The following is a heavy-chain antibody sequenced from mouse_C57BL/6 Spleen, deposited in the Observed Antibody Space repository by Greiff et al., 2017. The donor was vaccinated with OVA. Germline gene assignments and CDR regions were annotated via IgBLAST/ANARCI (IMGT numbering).Heavy chain of an antibody. CDR2: IDPSDSYT. CDR3: ARVDYSNYGIDY. D-gene: IGHD2-5*01. J-gene: IGHJ2*01. V-gene: IGHV1-69*01. CDR1: GYTFTSHW. Sequence: QVQLKQPGAELVMPGASVKLSCKASGYTFTSHWMHWVKQRPGQGLEWIGEIDPSDSYTNYNQKFKGKSTLTVDKSSSTAYMQLSSLTSEDSAVYYCARVDYSNYGIDYWGQGTTLTVSS.